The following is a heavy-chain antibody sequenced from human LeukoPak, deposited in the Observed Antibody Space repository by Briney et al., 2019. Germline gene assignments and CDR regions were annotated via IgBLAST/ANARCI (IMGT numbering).Heavy chain of an antibody. CDR1: GGTFSSYA. CDR2: IIPIFGTA. V-gene: IGHV1-69*05. CDR3: ATAYYDFWSGYYPYYYYYMDV. J-gene: IGHJ6*03. D-gene: IGHD3-3*01. Sequence: SVKVSCKASGGTFSSYAISWVRQAPGQGLEWMGGIIPIFGTANYAQKFQGRVTITTDESTSTAYMGLSSLRSEDTAVYYCATAYYDFWSGYYPYYYYYMDVWGKGTTVTVSS.